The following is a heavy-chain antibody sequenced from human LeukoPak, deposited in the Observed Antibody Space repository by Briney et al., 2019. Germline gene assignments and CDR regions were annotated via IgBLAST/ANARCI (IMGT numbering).Heavy chain of an antibody. Sequence: ASLKLSCKASGYSVISYYIHWVQQATGLGPEWMGWMSAENGKTRYAEKLQGRVTITRDTSINTAYLDLSSLRSDDTAVYYCAREGSYCVGGDCYSFDFWGQGTLITVSS. CDR3: AREGSYCVGGDCYSFDF. CDR1: GYSVISYY. CDR2: MSAENGKT. J-gene: IGHJ4*02. D-gene: IGHD2-21*02. V-gene: IGHV1-2*02.